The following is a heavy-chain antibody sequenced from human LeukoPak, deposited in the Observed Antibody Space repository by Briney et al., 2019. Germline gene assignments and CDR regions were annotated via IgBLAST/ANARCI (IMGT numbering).Heavy chain of an antibody. Sequence: PSETLSLTCAVYGGSFSGYYWSWIRQPPGKGLEWIGEINHSGSTNYNPSLKSRVTISVDTSKNQFSLKLSSVTAADTAVYYCARRSTSRYEGFWFDPWGQGTLVTVSS. D-gene: IGHD2-2*01. CDR1: GGSFSGYY. J-gene: IGHJ5*02. V-gene: IGHV4-34*01. CDR2: INHSGST. CDR3: ARRSTSRYEGFWFDP.